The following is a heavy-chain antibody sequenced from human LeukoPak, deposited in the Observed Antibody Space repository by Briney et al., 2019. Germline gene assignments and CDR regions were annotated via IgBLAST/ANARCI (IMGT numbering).Heavy chain of an antibody. Sequence: ASVKVSCKVSGYTLTELSMHWVRQAPGKGLEWMGGFDPEDGETIYAQKFQGRVTMTEDTSTDTAYMELRSLRSDDTAVYYCAKVGVTKNDAFDIWGQGTMVTVSS. V-gene: IGHV1-24*01. J-gene: IGHJ3*02. CDR1: GYTLTELS. CDR3: AKVGVTKNDAFDI. D-gene: IGHD1-26*01. CDR2: FDPEDGET.